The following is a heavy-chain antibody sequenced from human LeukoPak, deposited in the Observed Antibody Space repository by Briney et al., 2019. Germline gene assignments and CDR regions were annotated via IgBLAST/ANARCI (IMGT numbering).Heavy chain of an antibody. CDR1: GFTFSRYW. J-gene: IGHJ1*01. CDR2: IKSDGKT. Sequence: GGSLRLSCAASGFTFSRYWMHWVRQAPGKGLVWVSRIKSDGKTNYADSAKGRFTISRDNAKNTVSLQMDSLRAEDTGVYYCARAPSEVGGYYPEYFRHWGQGTLVTVSS. V-gene: IGHV3-74*01. CDR3: ARAPSEVGGYYPEYFRH. D-gene: IGHD3-22*01.